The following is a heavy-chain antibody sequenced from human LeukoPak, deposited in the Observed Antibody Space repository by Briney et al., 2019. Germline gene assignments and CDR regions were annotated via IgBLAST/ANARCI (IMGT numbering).Heavy chain of an antibody. D-gene: IGHD4/OR15-4a*01. CDR1: GGSISSSSYY. CDR2: IYYRGST. V-gene: IGHV4-39*07. J-gene: IGHJ4*02. Sequence: SETLSLTCTVSGGSISSSSYYWGWIRQPPGKGLEWIGSIYYRGSTYYNPSLKSRVTISVNTSKNQFSLKLISVTAADTAVYYCARRAGAYSHPYDYWGQGTLVTVSS. CDR3: ARRAGAYSHPYDY.